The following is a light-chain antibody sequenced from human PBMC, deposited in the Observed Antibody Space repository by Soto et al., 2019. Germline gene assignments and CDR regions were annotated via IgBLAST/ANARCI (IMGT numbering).Light chain of an antibody. J-gene: IGKJ1*01. CDR2: DVS. CDR1: QGIGND. CDR3: QQYDSFSVT. Sequence: GDRVTITCRASQGIGNDLDWHQQKPGKAPKLLIYDVSALKRGVPPRFSGSGSGTEFTLTISSLQPEDFATYYCQQYDSFSVTFGQGTKWIS. V-gene: IGKV1-13*02.